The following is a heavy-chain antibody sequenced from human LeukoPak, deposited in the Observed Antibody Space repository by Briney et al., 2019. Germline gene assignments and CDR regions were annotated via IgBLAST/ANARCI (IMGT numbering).Heavy chain of an antibody. D-gene: IGHD3-3*01. Sequence: PGGSLRLSCAASGFTVTTNYMSWVRQAPGKGLEWVSVIYSGGSTYYADSVKGRFTISRHNSKNTLYLQMDSLRDEDTAVYYCARGDFWSGYYTGLYWGQGTLVTLSS. CDR1: GFTVTTNY. J-gene: IGHJ4*02. CDR3: ARGDFWSGYYTGLY. CDR2: IYSGGST. V-gene: IGHV3-53*04.